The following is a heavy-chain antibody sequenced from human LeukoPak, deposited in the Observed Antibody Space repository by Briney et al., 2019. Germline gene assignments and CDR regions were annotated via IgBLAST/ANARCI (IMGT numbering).Heavy chain of an antibody. CDR1: GFTFSSYS. Sequence: GGSLRLSCVASGFTFSSYSMNWVRQAPGKGLEWVSSISRSSSYIYYADSVKGRFTISRDNANNSPYLQMNSLRAEDTAVYYCAKDIAANNYYYYYMDVWGKGTTVTISS. V-gene: IGHV3-21*01. J-gene: IGHJ6*03. CDR3: AKDIAANNYYYYYMDV. CDR2: ISRSSSYI. D-gene: IGHD6-25*01.